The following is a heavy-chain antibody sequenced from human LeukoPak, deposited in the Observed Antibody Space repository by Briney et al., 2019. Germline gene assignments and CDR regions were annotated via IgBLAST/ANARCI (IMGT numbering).Heavy chain of an antibody. CDR1: GGSFSGYY. CDR3: ARGLGSSSPIRYYYYMDV. V-gene: IGHV4-34*01. J-gene: IGHJ6*03. Sequence: PSETLSLTCAVYGGSFSGYYWSWIRQPPGKGLEWIGEINHSGSTDYNPSLKSRVTISVDTSKNQFSLKLSSVTAADTAVYYCARGLGSSSPIRYYYYMDVWGKGTTVTVSS. D-gene: IGHD6-13*01. CDR2: INHSGST.